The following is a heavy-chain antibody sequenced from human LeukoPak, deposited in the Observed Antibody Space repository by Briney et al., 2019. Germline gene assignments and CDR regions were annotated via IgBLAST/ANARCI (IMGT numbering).Heavy chain of an antibody. V-gene: IGHV3-30*02. Sequence: GGSLRLPCAASGFTFSSYGMHWVRQAPGKGLEWVAFIRYDGSNKYYADSVKGRFTISRDNSKNTLYLQMNSLRAEDTAVYYCAKDRGGSYSHYYYMDVWGKGTTVTVSS. CDR1: GFTFSSYG. CDR3: AKDRGGSYSHYYYMDV. CDR2: IRYDGSNK. J-gene: IGHJ6*03. D-gene: IGHD1-26*01.